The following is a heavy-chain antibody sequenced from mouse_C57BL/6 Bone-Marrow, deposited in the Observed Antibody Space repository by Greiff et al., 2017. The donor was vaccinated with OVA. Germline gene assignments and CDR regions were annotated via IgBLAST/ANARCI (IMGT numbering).Heavy chain of an antibody. CDR3: ARDATYYSNYGAMDY. Sequence: EVNLVESGGGLVQSGRSLRLSCAPSGFTFSDFYMEWVRQAPGKGLEWIAASRNKANDYTTEYSASVKGRFIVSRDTSQSILYLQMNALRAEDTAIYYCARDATYYSNYGAMDYWGQGTSVTVSS. D-gene: IGHD2-5*01. CDR2: SRNKANDYTT. J-gene: IGHJ4*01. CDR1: GFTFSDFY. V-gene: IGHV7-1*01.